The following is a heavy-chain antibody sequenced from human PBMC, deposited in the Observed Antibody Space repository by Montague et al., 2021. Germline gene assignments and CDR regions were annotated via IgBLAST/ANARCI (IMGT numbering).Heavy chain of an antibody. V-gene: IGHV3-74*01. CDR2: ITLDGSST. J-gene: IGHJ3*02. Sequence: SLRLSCAASGFSFSSYWMHWVRQAPGKGLLWVSRITLDGSSTTFADSVKGRFTTSRDNDKATPYLQMNSLRVEDTAVYYCARNLASAAPVAFDIWGQGTMVTVSS. CDR3: ARNLASAAPVAFDI. CDR1: GFSFSSYW. D-gene: IGHD6-13*01.